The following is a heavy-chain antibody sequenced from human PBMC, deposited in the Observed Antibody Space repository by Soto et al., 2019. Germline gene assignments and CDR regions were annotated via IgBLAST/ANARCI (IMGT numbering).Heavy chain of an antibody. CDR3: ARSQGSSTSLEIYYYYYYGMDV. V-gene: IGHV1-69*01. J-gene: IGHJ6*02. CDR2: IIPIPGTA. Sequence: QVQLVQSGAEVKKPGSSVKVSCKASGGTFGSYAISWVRQAPGQGLEWMGGIIPIPGTANYAQKFQGRVTIAADESTSTAYMELGRPRSEDTAVYYCARSQGSSTSLEIYYYYYYGMDVWCQGTTVTVSS. D-gene: IGHD2-2*01. CDR1: GGTFGSYA.